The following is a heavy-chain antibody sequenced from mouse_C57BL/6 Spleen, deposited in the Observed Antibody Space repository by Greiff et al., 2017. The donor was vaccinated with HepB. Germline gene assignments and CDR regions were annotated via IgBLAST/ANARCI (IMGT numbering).Heavy chain of an antibody. CDR2: ISSGGDYI. Sequence: EVKLEESGEGLVKPGGSLKLSCAASGFTFSSYAMSWVRQTPEKRLEWVAYISSGGDYIYYADTVKGRFTISRDNARNTLYLQMSSLKSEDTAMYYCTRVLYYGIDYWGQGTTLTVSS. CDR3: TRVLYYGIDY. V-gene: IGHV5-9-1*02. CDR1: GFTFSSYA. J-gene: IGHJ2*01. D-gene: IGHD1-2*01.